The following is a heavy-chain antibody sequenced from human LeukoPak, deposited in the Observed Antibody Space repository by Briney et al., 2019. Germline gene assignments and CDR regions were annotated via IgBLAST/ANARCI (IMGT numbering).Heavy chain of an antibody. CDR1: GGSISSYY. D-gene: IGHD6-13*01. Sequence: SETLSLTCTVSGGSISSYYWSWIRQPPGKGLEWIGYIYYSVSTNYNPSLKSRVTISVDTSKNQFSLKLSSVTAADTAVYYCAREKPFGIAAAGMHYYYYYGMDVWGQGTTVTVSS. CDR2: IYYSVST. V-gene: IGHV4-59*01. CDR3: AREKPFGIAAAGMHYYYYYGMDV. J-gene: IGHJ6*02.